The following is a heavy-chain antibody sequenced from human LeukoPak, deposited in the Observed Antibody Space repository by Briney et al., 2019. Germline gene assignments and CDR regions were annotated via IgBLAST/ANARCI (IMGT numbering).Heavy chain of an antibody. CDR3: ARMAMMFGPKGFLCFDP. V-gene: IGHV4-30-4*01. CDR2: IYHSGNT. CDR1: GGSISSGDYY. J-gene: IGHJ5*02. D-gene: IGHD3-10*02. Sequence: SQTLSLTCTVSGGSISSGDYYWSWIRQPPGKGLEWIGNIYHSGNTYNNPSLKSRVSISVDTSKNQLSLKVSSVTAADTAVYYCARMAMMFGPKGFLCFDPWGQGTLVTVSS.